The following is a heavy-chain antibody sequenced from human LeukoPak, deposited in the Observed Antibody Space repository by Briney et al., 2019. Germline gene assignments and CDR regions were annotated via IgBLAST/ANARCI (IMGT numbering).Heavy chain of an antibody. CDR1: GASVNDYY. J-gene: IGHJ6*04. CDR3: ARGVVVPAAMRGYYYYYGMDV. D-gene: IGHD2-2*01. CDR2: MKHSGST. V-gene: IGHV4-34*01. Sequence: SETLSLTCAMYGASVNDYYWRWSRQPPGKGLEWIGEMKHSGSTNYNPSLKSRVTISVDTSKNQFSLKLNSVTAADTAVYYCARGVVVPAAMRGYYYYYGMDVWGKGTTVTVSS.